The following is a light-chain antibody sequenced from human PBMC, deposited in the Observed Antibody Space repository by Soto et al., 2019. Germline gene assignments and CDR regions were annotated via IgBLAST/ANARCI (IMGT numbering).Light chain of an antibody. CDR1: QSVLYSSNNKNY. CDR2: WAS. J-gene: IGKJ4*01. Sequence: DIVMTQSPDSLAVSLGERATINCKSSQSVLYSSNNKNYLGWYQQKVGQPPKLLIYWASTRESGVPDRFIGSGSGTDFTLTISSLQAEDVAVYYCQQYYSKPLTFGGGTKVDIK. CDR3: QQYYSKPLT. V-gene: IGKV4-1*01.